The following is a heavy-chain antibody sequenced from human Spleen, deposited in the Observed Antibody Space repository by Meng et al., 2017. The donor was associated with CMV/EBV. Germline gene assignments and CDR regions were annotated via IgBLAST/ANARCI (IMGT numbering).Heavy chain of an antibody. D-gene: IGHD2-15*01. J-gene: IGHJ4*02. CDR1: GFSFSHYA. V-gene: IGHV3-30*02. CDR3: AKIREDYQKPGVYFDS. CDR2: TRFDQSNR. Sequence: GESLKISCAASGFSFSHYAMHWVRQAPGKGLEWVGFTRFDQSNRQYADSVKGRFTISRDNSKNTLYLQINSLTFEDTAVYYCAKIREDYQKPGVYFDSWGQGTLVTVSS.